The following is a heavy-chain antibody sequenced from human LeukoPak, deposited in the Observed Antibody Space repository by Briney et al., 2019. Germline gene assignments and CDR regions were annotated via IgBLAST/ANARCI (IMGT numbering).Heavy chain of an antibody. CDR3: ARGLSSYQLLSYYYYGMDV. Sequence: SETLSLTCAVYGGSFSGYYWSWIRQPPGKGLEWIGEINHSGSTNYNPSLKSRVTISVDTSKNQFSLKLSSVTAADTAVYYCARGLSSYQLLSYYYYGMDVWGKGTTVTVSS. CDR2: INHSGST. J-gene: IGHJ6*04. D-gene: IGHD2-2*01. CDR1: GGSFSGYY. V-gene: IGHV4-34*01.